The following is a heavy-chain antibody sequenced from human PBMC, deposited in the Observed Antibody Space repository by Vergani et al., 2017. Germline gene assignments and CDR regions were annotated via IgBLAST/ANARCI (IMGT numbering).Heavy chain of an antibody. J-gene: IGHJ3*02. V-gene: IGHV3-7*01. CDR2: IKQDGSEN. Sequence: EVQLVESGGGLVQPGGSLRLSCAASGFTFSSYWMSWVRQAPGKGLEWVANIKQDGSENYYVDSVKGRFTISRDNSKNTLYPQMNSLRAEDTAVYYCARGPRDYGDYDDAFDIWGQGTMVTVSS. CDR1: GFTFSSYW. CDR3: ARGPRDYGDYDDAFDI. D-gene: IGHD4-17*01.